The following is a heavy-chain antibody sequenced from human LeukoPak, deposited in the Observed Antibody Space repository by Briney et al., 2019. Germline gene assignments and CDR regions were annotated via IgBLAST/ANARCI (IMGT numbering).Heavy chain of an antibody. V-gene: IGHV4-59*01. Sequence: SETLSLTCTVSGGSISSYYWSWIRQPPGKGLEWIGYIYYSGSTSYNPSLKSRVTISVDTSKNQFSLKLSSVTAADTAVYYCARGVIAYFDYWGQGTLVTVSS. CDR1: GGSISSYY. CDR2: IYYSGST. CDR3: ARGVIAYFDY. D-gene: IGHD2/OR15-2a*01. J-gene: IGHJ4*02.